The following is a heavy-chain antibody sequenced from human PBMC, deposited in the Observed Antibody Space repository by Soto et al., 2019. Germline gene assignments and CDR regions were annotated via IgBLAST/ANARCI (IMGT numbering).Heavy chain of an antibody. Sequence: QLQLQESGPGLVKPSETLSLTCTVSGGSISSSSYYWGWIRQPPGKGLEWIGSIYYSGSTYYNPSLKSRVTISVDTSKNQFSLKLSSVTAADTAVYYCARHASSMVRGVIISWFDPWGQGTLVTVSS. CDR3: ARHASSMVRGVIISWFDP. J-gene: IGHJ5*02. V-gene: IGHV4-39*01. CDR1: GGSISSSSYY. CDR2: IYYSGST. D-gene: IGHD3-10*01.